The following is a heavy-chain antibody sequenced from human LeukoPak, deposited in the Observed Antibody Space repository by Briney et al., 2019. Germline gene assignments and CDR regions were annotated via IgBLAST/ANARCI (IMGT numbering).Heavy chain of an antibody. CDR1: GGTFRSYA. V-gene: IGHV1-69*13. CDR3: AKTLGYCSTTGCYGAFDI. Sequence: SVKVSCKASGGTFRSYAISWVRQAPGQGLEWMGGIIPMFGTPNYAQKFQGRVRITADESTSTAYMELSSLRSEDTAVHYCAKTLGYCSTTGCYGAFDIWGQGTMVTVSS. D-gene: IGHD2-2*01. J-gene: IGHJ3*02. CDR2: IIPMFGTP.